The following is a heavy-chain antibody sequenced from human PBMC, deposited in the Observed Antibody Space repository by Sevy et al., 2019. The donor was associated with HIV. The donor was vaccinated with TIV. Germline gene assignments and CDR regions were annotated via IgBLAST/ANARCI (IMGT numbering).Heavy chain of an antibody. D-gene: IGHD3-3*01. CDR3: ASRGGDFWNGYNFDH. CDR1: GFTFSDFA. CDR2: ILFDGRNK. J-gene: IGHJ4*02. Sequence: GGSLRLSCAASGFTFSDFAMAWVRQAPGKGLEWVALILFDGRNKYYADSVMGRFTISRDNSKKTLFLEMNGLRHDDTAMYYCASRGGDFWNGYNFDHWGQGTLVTVSS. V-gene: IGHV3-30*03.